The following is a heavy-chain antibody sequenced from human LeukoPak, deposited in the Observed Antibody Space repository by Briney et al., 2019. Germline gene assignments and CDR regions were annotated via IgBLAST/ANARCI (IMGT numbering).Heavy chain of an antibody. CDR1: GFTVSSNY. CDR2: IYSGGST. V-gene: IGHV3-53*01. CDR3: ARSRITIFGVVISRYYMDV. Sequence: GSLRLSCAASGFTVSSNYMSWVRQAPGKGLEWVSVIYSGGSTYYADSVKGRFTISRDNSKNTLYLQMNSLRAEDTAVYYCARSRITIFGVVISRYYMDVWGKGTTVTVSS. D-gene: IGHD3-3*01. J-gene: IGHJ6*03.